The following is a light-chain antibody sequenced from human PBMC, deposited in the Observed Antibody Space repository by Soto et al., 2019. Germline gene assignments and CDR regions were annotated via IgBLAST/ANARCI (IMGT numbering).Light chain of an antibody. V-gene: IGKV3-20*01. J-gene: IGKJ2*03. CDR2: ATS. Sequence: EIVLTQSPGTLSLSPGDRVTLSCRASQSVSSNYLAWYQQKPGQAPRLLIYATSSRATGIPDRFSGSGSGTDFTLTISILEPEDFAMDYCQQYGDYNSPRYSFGQGTRLEI. CDR3: QQYGDYNSPRYS. CDR1: QSVSSNY.